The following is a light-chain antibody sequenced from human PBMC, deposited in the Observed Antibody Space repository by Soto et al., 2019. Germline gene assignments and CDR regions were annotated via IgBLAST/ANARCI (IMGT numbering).Light chain of an antibody. J-gene: IGKJ1*01. V-gene: IGKV1-5*01. CDR3: QHYKSYPWT. CDR2: DAS. CDR1: QSISMF. Sequence: DIQMTQSPSTLSASVGDRVTITCRASQSISMFLAWYQQKPGKAPKLLIYDASNSESGVPSRFSGSGSGTEFSLTISNLQPDDFATYYCQHYKSYPWTFGKGTKVDIK.